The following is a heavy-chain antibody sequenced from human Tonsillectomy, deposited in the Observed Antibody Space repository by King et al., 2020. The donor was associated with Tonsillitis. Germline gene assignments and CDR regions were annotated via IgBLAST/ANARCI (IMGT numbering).Heavy chain of an antibody. V-gene: IGHV3-48*04. CDR1: GFTFSRFS. D-gene: IGHD3-10*01. J-gene: IGHJ3*02. CDR3: ARLWFGELDAFDI. CDR2: ISSSRSTI. Sequence: VQLVESGGGLVQPGGSLRLSCEASGFTFSRFSMNWVRQAPGKGLDWISYISSSRSTIYYADSVKGRFTISRDNAKNSLYLQMNSLRAEDTAVYYCARLWFGELDAFDIWGQGTMVTVSS.